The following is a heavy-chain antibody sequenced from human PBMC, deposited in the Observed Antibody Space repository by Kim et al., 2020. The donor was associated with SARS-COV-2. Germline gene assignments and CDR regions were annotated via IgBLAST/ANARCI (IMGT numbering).Heavy chain of an antibody. CDR3: AKDKAGVVRGVIWVD. V-gene: IGHV3-23*01. CDR1: GFTFSSYA. J-gene: IGHJ4*02. D-gene: IGHD3-10*01. CDR2: ISGSGGST. Sequence: GGSLRLFCAASGFTFSSYAMSWVRQAPGKGLEWVSAISGSGGSTYYADSVKGRFTISRDNSKNTLYLQMNSLRAEDTAVYYCAKDKAGVVRGVIWVDWGQGTLVTVSS.